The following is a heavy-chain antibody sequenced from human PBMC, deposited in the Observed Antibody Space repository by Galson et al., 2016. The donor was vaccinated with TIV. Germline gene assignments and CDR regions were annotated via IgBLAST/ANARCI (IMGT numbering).Heavy chain of an antibody. CDR2: IEGDGRDK. D-gene: IGHD3-22*01. CDR1: GFTFCNYW. V-gene: IGHV3-7*01. Sequence: SLRLSCAASGFTFCNYWMSWVRQAPGKGLEWVASIEGDGRDKDYVDSVKGRFIISRDNAKHSLYLQMNSLRPEDTAVYYCATVHWVVIVVPEPTPNNWFDPWGQGTLVIVSS. CDR3: ATVHWVVIVVPEPTPNNWFDP. J-gene: IGHJ5*02.